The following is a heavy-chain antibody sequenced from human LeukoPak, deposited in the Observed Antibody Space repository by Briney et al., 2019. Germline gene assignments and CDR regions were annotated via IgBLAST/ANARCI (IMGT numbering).Heavy chain of an antibody. CDR1: GFTFSNYA. CDR2: SSSGGANT. Sequence: GGSLRLSCAASGFTFSNYAMTWVRQAPGKGLEWVSASSSGGANTLYADAVKGRFTISRDNSKNTLYLQMDSLRAEDTAVYFCGRDPNGDYVGAFESWGHGTMVTVSS. D-gene: IGHD4-17*01. CDR3: GRDPNGDYVGAFES. V-gene: IGHV3-23*01. J-gene: IGHJ3*01.